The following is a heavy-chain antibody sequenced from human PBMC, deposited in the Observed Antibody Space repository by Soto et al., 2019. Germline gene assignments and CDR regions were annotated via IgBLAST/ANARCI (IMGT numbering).Heavy chain of an antibody. D-gene: IGHD3-10*01. CDR3: ARHQSGSGNSNFDF. CDR2: IDPSDSFA. V-gene: IGHV5-10-1*01. CDR1: EYSFPIYW. J-gene: IGHJ4*02. Sequence: GESLKISCQAFEYSFPIYWISWVRHLPGAGLEWMGRIDPSDSFATYDPSFQGHVTISVDKSIRIVYLQWRSLKASDTATYYCARHQSGSGNSNFDFWGQGTPVTVSS.